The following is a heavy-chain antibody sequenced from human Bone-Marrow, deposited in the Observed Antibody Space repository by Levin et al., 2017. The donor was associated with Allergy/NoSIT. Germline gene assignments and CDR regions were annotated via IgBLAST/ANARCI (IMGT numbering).Heavy chain of an antibody. Sequence: PGGSLRLSCAASGYTFNSYGIHLARQAPGKGLEWVAFISSDGGIKHYVDSVKGRFTISRDNSENIVYLQMTSLRVEDSAVYYCATDGRVGRVPKYYYFGIDVWGQGTTVTVSS. CDR2: ISSDGGIK. D-gene: IGHD3-10*01. J-gene: IGHJ6*02. CDR1: GYTFNSYG. CDR3: ATDGRVGRVPKYYYFGIDV. V-gene: IGHV3-30*03.